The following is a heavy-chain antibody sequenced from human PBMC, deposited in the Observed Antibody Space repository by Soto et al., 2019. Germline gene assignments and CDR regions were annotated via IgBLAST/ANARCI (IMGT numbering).Heavy chain of an antibody. J-gene: IGHJ4*02. Sequence: ASETLSLTCTVSGGSISSGGYYWSWIRQHPGKGLEWIGYIYYSGSTYYNPSLKSRVTISVDTSKNQFSLKLSSVTAADTAVYYGARLTSGPVYFDYWGQGTLVTVSS. V-gene: IGHV4-31*03. D-gene: IGHD3-10*01. CDR3: ARLTSGPVYFDY. CDR2: IYYSGST. CDR1: GGSISSGGYY.